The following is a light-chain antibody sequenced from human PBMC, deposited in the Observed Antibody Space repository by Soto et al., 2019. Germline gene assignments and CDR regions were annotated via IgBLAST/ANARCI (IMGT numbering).Light chain of an antibody. Sequence: EIVLTQSPATLSLSPGERATLSCRASQSVSSYLAWHQQKPGQAPRLLIYDASNRATGIPARFSGSGSGTDFTLTISSLEPEDFAVYDCQQRSTWPPWTFGQGTKVEIK. CDR3: QQRSTWPPWT. CDR2: DAS. J-gene: IGKJ1*01. V-gene: IGKV3-11*01. CDR1: QSVSSY.